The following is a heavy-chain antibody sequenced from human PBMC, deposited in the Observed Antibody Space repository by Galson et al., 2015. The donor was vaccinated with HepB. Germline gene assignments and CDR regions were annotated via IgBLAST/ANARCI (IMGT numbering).Heavy chain of an antibody. V-gene: IGHV3-11*06. CDR1: GFSFSDYY. J-gene: IGHJ3*01. D-gene: IGHD2-15*01. CDR3: ARAGYCSGGGCYSGGAFDL. CDR2: ISDNSGFT. Sequence: SLRLSCAASGFSFSDYYMAWIRQAPGKGLEWVSYISDNSGFTSYAHSVKGRFTIYRDNTKNSLYLQMNSLRAEDTALYYCARAGYCSGGGCYSGGAFDLWGQGTMVTVSS.